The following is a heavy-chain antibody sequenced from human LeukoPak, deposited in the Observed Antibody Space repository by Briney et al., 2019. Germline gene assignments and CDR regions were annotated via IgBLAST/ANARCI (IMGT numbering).Heavy chain of an antibody. V-gene: IGHV1-3*01. D-gene: IGHD6-19*01. CDR1: GYTFTSYA. Sequence: GASVKVSCKASGYTFTSYAMHWVRQAPGQRLEWMGWINAGNGNTKYSQKFQGRVTITRDTSASTAYMELGSLRSEDTAVYYCARPTGKWLPLDYWGQGTLVTVSS. J-gene: IGHJ4*02. CDR3: ARPTGKWLPLDY. CDR2: INAGNGNT.